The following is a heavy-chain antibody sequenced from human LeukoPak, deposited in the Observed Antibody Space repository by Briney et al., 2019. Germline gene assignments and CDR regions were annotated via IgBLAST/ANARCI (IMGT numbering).Heavy chain of an antibody. Sequence: PGGSLRLSCAASGFTFSDYYMSWIRQAPGKGLEWVSYISSSGSTIYYADSVKGRFTISRDNAKNSLYLQMNSLRAEDTAVYCCARKISPPSWFDPWGQGTLVTVSS. CDR3: ARKISPPSWFDP. J-gene: IGHJ5*02. D-gene: IGHD2/OR15-2a*01. V-gene: IGHV3-11*04. CDR1: GFTFSDYY. CDR2: ISSSGSTI.